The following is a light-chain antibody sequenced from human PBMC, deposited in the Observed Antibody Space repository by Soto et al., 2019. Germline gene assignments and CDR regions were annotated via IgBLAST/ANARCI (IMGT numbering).Light chain of an antibody. V-gene: IGKV1-39*01. Sequence: DIQMTQSPSSLSASVGDRVIITCRASQTISTYLNWYQQKPGKAPKLLIYATSTLQSGVPSRFSGSGSGTDFTLTISSLQLGDFATYYCQQSYSTPFTFGPGTKVDIK. CDR1: QTISTY. CDR3: QQSYSTPFT. CDR2: ATS. J-gene: IGKJ3*01.